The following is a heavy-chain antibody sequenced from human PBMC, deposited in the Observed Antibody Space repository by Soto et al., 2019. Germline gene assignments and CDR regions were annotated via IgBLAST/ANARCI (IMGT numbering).Heavy chain of an antibody. Sequence: QVQLVQSGNEVKKPGASVNVSCKASGYSFTRYGIGWVRQAPGQGLEWMGWISGYNGKTKYAQKLQGRVSMTTDTSTSTAYMELRSLGSDDTAVYYCAREGDRPYYYYGMDVWGQGTTVTVSS. D-gene: IGHD3-16*01. CDR3: AREGDRPYYYYGMDV. V-gene: IGHV1-18*01. J-gene: IGHJ6*02. CDR2: ISGYNGKT. CDR1: GYSFTRYG.